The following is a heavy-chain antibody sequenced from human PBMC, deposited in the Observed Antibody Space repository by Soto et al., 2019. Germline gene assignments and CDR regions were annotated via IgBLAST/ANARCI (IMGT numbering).Heavy chain of an antibody. CDR1: GFTFSSYG. CDR2: IWYDGSNK. J-gene: IGHJ6*03. V-gene: IGHV3-33*01. D-gene: IGHD2-15*01. CDR3: ARGPRDRYRSYCSGGSCYSGYYYYYYMDV. Sequence: GGSLRLSCAASGFTFSSYGMHWVRQAPGKGLEWVAVIWYDGSNKYYADSVKGRFTISRDNSKNTLYLQMNSLRAEDTAVYYCARGPRDRYRSYCSGGSCYSGYYYYYYMDVWGKGTTVTVSS.